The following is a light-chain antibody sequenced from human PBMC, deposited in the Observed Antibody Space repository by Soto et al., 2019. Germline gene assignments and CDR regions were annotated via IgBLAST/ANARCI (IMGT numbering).Light chain of an antibody. V-gene: IGLV1-40*01. CDR1: SSNIGAGYD. J-gene: IGLJ1*01. CDR2: GNS. Sequence: QRPSVYGSRGQRLTISCTKSSSNIGAGYDVHWYQQLPGTAPKLLIYGNSNRPSGVPDRFSGSKSGTSASLAITGLQAEDEADYYCQSYDSSLSGYIVGTGTKVTVL. CDR3: QSYDSSLSGYI.